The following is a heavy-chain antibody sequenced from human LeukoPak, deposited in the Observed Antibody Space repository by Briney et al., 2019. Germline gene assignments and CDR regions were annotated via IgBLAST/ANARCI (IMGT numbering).Heavy chain of an antibody. D-gene: IGHD3-16*01. V-gene: IGHV4-38-2*01. J-gene: IGHJ4*02. CDR2: IYHSGST. CDR3: VTFGSSYYFDY. CDR1: GYSISSGYY. Sequence: PSETLSLTRAVSGYSISSGYYWGWIRPPPGKGLEWIGSIYHSGSTYYNPSLKSRVTISVDTSKNQFSLKLSSVTAADTAVYYCVTFGSSYYFDYWGQGTLVTVSS.